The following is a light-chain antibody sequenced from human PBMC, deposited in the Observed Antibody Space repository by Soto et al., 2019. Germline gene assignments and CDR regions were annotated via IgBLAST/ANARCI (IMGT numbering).Light chain of an antibody. CDR2: GAS. Sequence: EIGLTQSPGTPSLSPRERATLSCRASQSVSSSYLAWYQQKPGQAPRLLIYGASSRATGIPDRFSGSGSGTDFTLTISRLEPEDVAVYYSQQYCSSSITFGQGTRLEIK. CDR3: QQYCSSSIT. CDR1: QSVSSSY. J-gene: IGKJ5*01. V-gene: IGKV3-20*01.